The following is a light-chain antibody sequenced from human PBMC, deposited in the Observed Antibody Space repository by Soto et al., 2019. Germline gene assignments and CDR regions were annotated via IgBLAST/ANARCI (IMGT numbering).Light chain of an antibody. J-gene: IGKJ1*01. V-gene: IGKV3-15*01. CDR1: QSLSSN. CDR2: GAS. CDR3: HQYNYWPGT. Sequence: EIVMTQSPVTLSVSPGERVTLSCRASQSLSSNLAWYRQKPGQAPRLLIFGASMRATGIPARFSGSGSGTEFTLTFSSLQYEDFAVYYCHQYNYWPGTFGQGTNVEIK.